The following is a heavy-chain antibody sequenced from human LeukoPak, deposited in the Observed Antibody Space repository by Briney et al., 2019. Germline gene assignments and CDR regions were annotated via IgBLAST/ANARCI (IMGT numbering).Heavy chain of an antibody. CDR3: AGAYYDSSNYYPRGFDY. CDR2: ISGSGGST. J-gene: IGHJ4*02. Sequence: GGSLRLSCAASGFTFSSYAMSWVRQAPGKGLEWVSAISGSGGSTYYADSVKGRFTISRDNSKNTLYLQMNSLRAEDTAVYYCAGAYYDSSNYYPRGFDYWGQGTLVTVSS. V-gene: IGHV3-23*01. CDR1: GFTFSSYA. D-gene: IGHD3-22*01.